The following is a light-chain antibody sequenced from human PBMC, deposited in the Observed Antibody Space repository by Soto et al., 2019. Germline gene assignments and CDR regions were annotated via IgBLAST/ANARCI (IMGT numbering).Light chain of an antibody. V-gene: IGLV2-14*01. Sequence: QSVLTQPASVSGSPGQSITLSCTGTSSDIGVYDYVSWYQRHPGKAPKLIIYDVNNRPSGVSNRFSGSKSGNTASLTISGLQAEDEADYYCTSYASGSSHVVFGGGTKLTVL. CDR3: TSYASGSSHVV. CDR1: SSDIGVYDY. CDR2: DVN. J-gene: IGLJ2*01.